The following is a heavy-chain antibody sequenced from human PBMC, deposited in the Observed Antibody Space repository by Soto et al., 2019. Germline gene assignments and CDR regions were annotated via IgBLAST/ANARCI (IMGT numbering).Heavy chain of an antibody. CDR2: ISGSGDET. Sequence: PGGSLRLSCAASGFTFRNYAMNWVRQAPGKGLGGVSDISGSGDETYSAVSVKGRFTISRDNSQNMLYLQMDSLRAEDTAVYYCAKRARDGYNSPIDYWGRGTLVTVSS. J-gene: IGHJ4*02. D-gene: IGHD5-12*01. V-gene: IGHV3-23*01. CDR1: GFTFRNYA. CDR3: AKRARDGYNSPIDY.